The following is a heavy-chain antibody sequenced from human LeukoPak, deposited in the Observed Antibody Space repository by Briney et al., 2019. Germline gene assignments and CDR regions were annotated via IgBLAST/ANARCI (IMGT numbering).Heavy chain of an antibody. D-gene: IGHD3-10*01. CDR1: GFTFSRYE. V-gene: IGHV3-48*03. Sequence: GGSLRLSCAASGFTFSRYEMNWVRQAPGKGLEWVSYISSSGSTIYYADSVKGRFTISRDNAKNSLYLQMNSLRAEDTAVYYCARDLYGSGSFDYWGQGTLVTVSS. J-gene: IGHJ4*02. CDR2: ISSSGSTI. CDR3: ARDLYGSGSFDY.